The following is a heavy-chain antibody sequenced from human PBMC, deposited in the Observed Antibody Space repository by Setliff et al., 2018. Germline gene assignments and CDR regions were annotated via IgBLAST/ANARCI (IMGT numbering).Heavy chain of an antibody. CDR2: ISTTGATT. CDR3: ARGQGVTTYYFYGDV. V-gene: IGHV3-23*01. J-gene: IGHJ6*03. Sequence: GGSLRLSCVASGLTFQSHAMSWGRQAPGKGPEWVALISTTGATTQYADFVKGRFTISRDNSENTVSLQMNSLRAEDTAVYYCARGQGVTTYYFYGDVWGTGTTVTVSS. CDR1: GLTFQSHA. D-gene: IGHD4-17*01.